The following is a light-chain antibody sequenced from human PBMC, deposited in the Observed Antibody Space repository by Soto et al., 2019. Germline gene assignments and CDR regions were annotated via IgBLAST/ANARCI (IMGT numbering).Light chain of an antibody. CDR2: DVT. Sequence: QSVLTQPAAGSESPGQSMTISYTGTRSDVGGYNYVYWHQQHPGKAPKLMIYDVTNRPSGVSDRFSGSKSGNTASLTISWFQAEDEADYCCSSYTSSSTDVFGAGTKVT. V-gene: IGLV2-14*01. CDR3: SSYTSSSTDV. J-gene: IGLJ1*01. CDR1: RSDVGGYNY.